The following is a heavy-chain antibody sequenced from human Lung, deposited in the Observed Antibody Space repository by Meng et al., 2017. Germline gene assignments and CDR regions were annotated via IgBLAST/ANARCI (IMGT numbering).Heavy chain of an antibody. CDR1: GASIRGSY. D-gene: IGHD3-10*01. CDR2: INHGGST. J-gene: IGHJ4*02. V-gene: IGHV4-34*01. CDR3: ARERHSTIIRGVIDF. Sequence: QVHHQRVADGLFAPPETPSLTCAVDGASIRGSYWSWIRQSPAKGLEWIGKINHGGSTNYNPSLESRVTISVDTPKNQFSLRLTSMTVADTAVYYCARERHSTIIRGVIDFWGQGALVTVSS.